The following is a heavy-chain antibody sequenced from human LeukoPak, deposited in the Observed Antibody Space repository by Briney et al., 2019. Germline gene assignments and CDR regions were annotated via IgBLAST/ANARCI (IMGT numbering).Heavy chain of an antibody. V-gene: IGHV5-10-1*01. CDR2: IDPSDSYT. D-gene: IGHD2-2*01. J-gene: IGHJ4*02. CDR1: GYSFTSYW. CDR3: ARRCSSSSCPFEY. Sequence: GESLKISCKGSGYSFTSYWISWVRQMPGKGLEWMGRIDPSDSYTNYSPSFQGHVTITADKSISTAYLQWSSLKASDTAMYYCARRCSSSSCPFEYWGQGTLVTVSS.